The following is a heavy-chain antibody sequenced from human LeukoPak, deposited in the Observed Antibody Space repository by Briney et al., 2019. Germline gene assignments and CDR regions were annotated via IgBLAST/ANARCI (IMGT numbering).Heavy chain of an antibody. CDR2: MSSSSGLI. J-gene: IGHJ4*02. CDR3: AKDRSRYYDSSGYYPDY. Sequence: GSLRLSCAASGFTFSSYEMNWVRQAPGKGLEWVSSMSSSSGLIYYGDSVKGRFTISRDNSKNTLHLQMNSLRAEDTAVYYCAKDRSRYYDSSGYYPDYWGQGTLVTVSS. D-gene: IGHD3-22*01. V-gene: IGHV3-21*01. CDR1: GFTFSSYE.